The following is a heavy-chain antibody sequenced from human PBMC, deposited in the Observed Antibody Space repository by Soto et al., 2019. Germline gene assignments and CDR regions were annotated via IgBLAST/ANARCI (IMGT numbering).Heavy chain of an antibody. J-gene: IGHJ5*02. Sequence: QVTVKESGPVLVKPTETLTLTCTVSGFSLSNAGLGVSWIRQPPGKALEWLAHIFSNHEKSYSTSLKSRLTTSEDTSKSQVVLIMTNMDPVDTATYYCASTYSTSCYWFDPWGQGTLVTVSS. CDR1: GFSLSNAGLG. D-gene: IGHD6-13*01. CDR2: IFSNHEK. CDR3: ASTYSTSCYWFDP. V-gene: IGHV2-26*04.